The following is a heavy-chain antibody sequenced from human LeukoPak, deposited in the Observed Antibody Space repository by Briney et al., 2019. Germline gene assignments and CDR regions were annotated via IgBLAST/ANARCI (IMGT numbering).Heavy chain of an antibody. CDR2: LSSSGRP. D-gene: IGHD3-10*01. CDR1: GGSTSGYY. J-gene: IGHJ5*02. V-gene: IGHV4-59*08. CDR3: ARRRGGSGTDWFDP. Sequence: PSETQSLTCSVSGGSTSGYYWSWIRQSPGTGLEWIGTLSSSGRPNYNPSLKSRVTISADTSKNHVSLTLASVTAADTAVYYCARRRGGSGTDWFDPWGQGTLVTVS.